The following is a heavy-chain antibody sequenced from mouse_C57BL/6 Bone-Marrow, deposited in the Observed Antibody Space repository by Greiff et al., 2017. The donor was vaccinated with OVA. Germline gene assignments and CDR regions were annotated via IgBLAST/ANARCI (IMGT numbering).Heavy chain of an antibody. J-gene: IGHJ4*01. V-gene: IGHV10-1*01. CDR1: GFSFNTYA. D-gene: IGHD2-4*01. CDR2: IRSKSNNYAT. Sequence: EVKLVESGGGLVQPKGSLKLSCAASGFSFNTYAMNWVRQAPGKGLEWVARIRSKSNNYATYYADSVKDRFTISRDDSESMLYLQMNNLKTEDTAMYYCVRPYYDYDGHYYAMDYWGQGTSVTVSS. CDR3: VRPYYDYDGHYYAMDY.